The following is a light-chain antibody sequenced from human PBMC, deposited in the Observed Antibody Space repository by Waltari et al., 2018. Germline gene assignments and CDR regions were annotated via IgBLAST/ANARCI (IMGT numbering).Light chain of an antibody. CDR1: QSLLYSDGYNY. Sequence: DIVMTQSPLSLPGTPGGPASISCSSSQSLLYSDGYNYLAWYLQKPGQSPHLLIYLASNRAPGVPDRFSGGGSGTEFTLKISRVERGDVGIYYCMQGLQTPTFGQGTRVELK. J-gene: IGKJ1*01. V-gene: IGKV2-28*01. CDR2: LAS. CDR3: MQGLQTPT.